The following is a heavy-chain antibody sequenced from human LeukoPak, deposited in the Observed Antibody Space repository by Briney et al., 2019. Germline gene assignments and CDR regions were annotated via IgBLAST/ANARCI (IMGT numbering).Heavy chain of an antibody. CDR3: AREPPPDSGAMFQH. CDR1: GYTFTGYY. J-gene: IGHJ1*01. Sequence: ASVKVSCKASGYTFTGYYMHWVRQAPGQGLEWMGRINPNSGGTNYAQKFQGRVTMTRDTSISTAYMELSRLRSDDTAVYYCAREPPPDSGAMFQHWGQGILVTVSS. CDR2: INPNSGGT. D-gene: IGHD2-2*01. V-gene: IGHV1-2*06.